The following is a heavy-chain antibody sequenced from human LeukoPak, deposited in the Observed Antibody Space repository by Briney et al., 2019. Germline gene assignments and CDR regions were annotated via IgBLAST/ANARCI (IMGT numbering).Heavy chain of an antibody. CDR2: INPNSGGT. CDR3: ARSPLYSSSWPDY. V-gene: IGHV1-2*02. Sequence: GASVKVSCKASGYTFTGYYMHWVRQAPGQGLEWMGWINPNSGGTNYAQKFQGRVTMTRDTSISTAYMELSRLRSDDTAVYYCARSPLYSSSWPDYWGQGTLVTVPS. D-gene: IGHD6-13*01. J-gene: IGHJ4*02. CDR1: GYTFTGYY.